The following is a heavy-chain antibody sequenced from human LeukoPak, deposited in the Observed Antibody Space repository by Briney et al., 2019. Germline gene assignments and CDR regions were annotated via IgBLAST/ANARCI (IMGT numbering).Heavy chain of an antibody. CDR2: VDLNGGST. D-gene: IGHD3-10*01. CDR3: ARLFNFYGSGTYYPFDS. J-gene: IGHJ4*02. V-gene: IGHV3-20*04. Sequence: GGSLRLSCAASGFTFPDYGMSCVRLAPGKGLEWVSGVDLNGGSTHYADSVKGRFTISRDNAKNSLYLQMNTLRAEDTALYYCARLFNFYGSGTYYPFDSWGQGALVTVSS. CDR1: GFTFPDYG.